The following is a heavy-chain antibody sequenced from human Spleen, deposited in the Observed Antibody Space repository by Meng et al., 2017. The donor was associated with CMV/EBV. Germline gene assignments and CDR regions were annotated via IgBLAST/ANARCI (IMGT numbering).Heavy chain of an antibody. CDR3: ARDRDGSGSYRWCFDY. J-gene: IGHJ4*02. Sequence: FTFSNYAIHWVRQAPGKGLEWVAVISYDGGSKYYADSVKGRFTISRDNSKNTLYLQMNSLRAEDTAVYYCARDRDGSGSYRWCFDYWGQGTLVTVSS. D-gene: IGHD3-10*01. V-gene: IGHV3-30*04. CDR1: FTFSNYA. CDR2: ISYDGGSK.